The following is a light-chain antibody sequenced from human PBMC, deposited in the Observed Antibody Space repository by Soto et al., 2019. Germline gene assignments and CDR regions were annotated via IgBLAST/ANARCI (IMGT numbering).Light chain of an antibody. CDR3: QQYHNYPVT. Sequence: DIEMTQSPPSVSASVGDRVTITCRASQGISNHLAWFQLKPGKAPKSLIYDVSSLQRGVPSNFSGSVSGTDFTLTISSLQPEDSATYYCQQYHNYPVTFGGGTKVEIK. J-gene: IGKJ4*01. CDR2: DVS. V-gene: IGKV1-16*02. CDR1: QGISNH.